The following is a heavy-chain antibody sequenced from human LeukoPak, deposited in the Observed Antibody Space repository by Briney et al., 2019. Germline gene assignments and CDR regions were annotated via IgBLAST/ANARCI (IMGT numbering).Heavy chain of an antibody. D-gene: IGHD6-13*01. J-gene: IGHJ2*01. Sequence: PGGSLRLSCAASGFSLDDYAMHWVRQAPGKGLEWVSSISWNSLFIGYADSVKGRFTISRDNAKNSLYLQLNSLRPEDTASYYCAKAPHSGTEWYFDLWGRGTLVTVSS. CDR2: ISWNSLFI. V-gene: IGHV3-9*01. CDR3: AKAPHSGTEWYFDL. CDR1: GFSLDDYA.